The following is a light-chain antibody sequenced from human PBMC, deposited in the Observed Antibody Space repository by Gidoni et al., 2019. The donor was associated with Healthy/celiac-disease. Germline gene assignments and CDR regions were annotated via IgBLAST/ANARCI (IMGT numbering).Light chain of an antibody. Sequence: DVVMTQSPDSLAVSLGEWATINCQSSQSVLYSSNNKNYLAWYQQKPGQPPKLLIYWASTRESGVPDRFSGSGSGTDFTLTISSLQAEDVAVYYCQQYYSTPFTFGPGTKVDIK. V-gene: IGKV4-1*01. CDR2: WAS. CDR3: QQYYSTPFT. CDR1: QSVLYSSNNKNY. J-gene: IGKJ3*01.